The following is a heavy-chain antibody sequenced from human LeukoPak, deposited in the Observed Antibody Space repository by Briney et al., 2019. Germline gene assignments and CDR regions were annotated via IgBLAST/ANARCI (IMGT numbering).Heavy chain of an antibody. CDR2: IIPIFGTA. J-gene: IGHJ6*04. V-gene: IGHV1-69*13. Sequence: SVKVSCKASGGTFSSYAISWVRQVPGQGLEWMGGIIPIFGTANYAQKFQGRVTITADESTSTAYMELSSLRSEDTAVYYCARSGYCSGGSCYSNYYYGMDVWGKGTTVTVSS. D-gene: IGHD2-15*01. CDR3: ARSGYCSGGSCYSNYYYGMDV. CDR1: GGTFSSYA.